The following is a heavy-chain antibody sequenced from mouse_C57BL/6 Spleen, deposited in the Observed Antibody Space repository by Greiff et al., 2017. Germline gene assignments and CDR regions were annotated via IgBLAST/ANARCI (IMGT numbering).Heavy chain of an antibody. Sequence: VQLQQSGPELVKPGASVKIPCKASGYTFTDYNMDWVKQSHGKSLEWIGDINPNNGGTIYNQKFKGKATLTVDKSSSTAYMELRSLTSEDTAVYYCAREDYDGTHAMDYWGQGTSVTVSS. CDR1: GYTFTDYN. CDR2: INPNNGGT. J-gene: IGHJ4*01. CDR3: AREDYDGTHAMDY. V-gene: IGHV1-18*01. D-gene: IGHD2-4*01.